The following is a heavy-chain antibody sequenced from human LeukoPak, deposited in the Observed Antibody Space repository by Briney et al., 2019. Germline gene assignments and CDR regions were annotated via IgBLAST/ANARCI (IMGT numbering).Heavy chain of an antibody. CDR2: SRDKGSSYST. D-gene: IGHD1-7*01. CDR3: SPLLGT. Sequence: GGSLRLSCAASGFSFSDQFMDWVRQAPGKGLEWVGRSRDKGSSYSTAYAASVKGRFTIRRDDSKNSLYLQMNSPKTEDTAVYYCSPLLGTWGQGTLVTVSS. CDR1: GFSFSDQF. V-gene: IGHV3-72*01. J-gene: IGHJ4*02.